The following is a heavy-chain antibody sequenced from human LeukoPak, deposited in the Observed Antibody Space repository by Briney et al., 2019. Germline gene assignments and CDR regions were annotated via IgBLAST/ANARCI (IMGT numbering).Heavy chain of an antibody. CDR1: GFTFSSYA. V-gene: IGHV3-23*01. Sequence: GGSLRLSCAAPGFTFSSYAMSWVRQAPGKGLEWVSGISGSGGSTYYADSVKGRFTISRDNSKNTLYLQMNSLRAEDTAVYYCAKDLSYNYGATKDYWGQGTLVTVSS. CDR3: AKDLSYNYGATKDY. D-gene: IGHD1-1*01. CDR2: ISGSGGST. J-gene: IGHJ4*02.